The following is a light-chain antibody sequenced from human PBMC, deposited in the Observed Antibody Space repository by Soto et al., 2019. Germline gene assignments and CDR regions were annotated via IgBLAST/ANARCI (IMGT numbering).Light chain of an antibody. V-gene: IGLV2-8*01. CDR3: SSRATNAGGDNWV. Sequence: QSALTQPASASGSPGQSVTISCTGTSSDVGGYNYVSWYQQHPGKAPKLMIYEVSKRPSGVPDRFSGSKSGNTASLTVSGLQAEDEADYYCSSRATNAGGDNWVFGGGTKLTVL. CDR2: EVS. CDR1: SSDVGGYNY. J-gene: IGLJ3*02.